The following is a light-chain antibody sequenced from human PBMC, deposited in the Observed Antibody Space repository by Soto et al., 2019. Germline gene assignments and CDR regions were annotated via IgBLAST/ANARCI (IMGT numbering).Light chain of an antibody. J-gene: IGLJ1*01. CDR3: SSYTTSSTQV. V-gene: IGLV2-14*01. Sequence: QSASVSGSPGQSITISCTGTSSDICGYKHVSWYQQHPGKAPKLMIYEVSNRPSGVSNRFSGSKSGNTASLTISGLQAEDEADYYCSSYTTSSTQVFGTGTKLTVL. CDR2: EVS. CDR1: SSDICGYKH.